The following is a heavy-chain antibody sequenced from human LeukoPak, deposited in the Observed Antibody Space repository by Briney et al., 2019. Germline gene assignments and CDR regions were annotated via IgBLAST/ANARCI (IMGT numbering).Heavy chain of an antibody. CDR2: ISDSGGRT. CDR1: GITLSNYG. D-gene: IGHD6-13*01. CDR3: ARGLAAAISDY. V-gene: IGHV3-23*01. Sequence: SGGSLRLSCAVSGITLSNYGMSWVRQAPGKGLEWVAGISDSGGRTNYADSVKGRFTISRDNPKNTLYLQMNSLRAEDTAVYYCARGLAAAISDYWGQGTLVTVSS. J-gene: IGHJ4*02.